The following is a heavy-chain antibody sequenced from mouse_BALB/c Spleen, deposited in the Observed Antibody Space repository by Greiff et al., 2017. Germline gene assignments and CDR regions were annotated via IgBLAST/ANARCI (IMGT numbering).Heavy chain of an antibody. CDR3: ARWMITTGYGMDY. D-gene: IGHD2-4*01. CDR1: GYTFTSYV. Sequence: VQLQQSGPELVKPGASVKMSCKASGYTFTSYVMHWVKQKPGQGLEWIGYINPYNDGTKYNEKFKGKATLTSDKSSSTASMELSSLTSEDSAVYYCARWMITTGYGMDYWGQGTSVTVSS. CDR2: INPYNDGT. J-gene: IGHJ4*01. V-gene: IGHV1-14*01.